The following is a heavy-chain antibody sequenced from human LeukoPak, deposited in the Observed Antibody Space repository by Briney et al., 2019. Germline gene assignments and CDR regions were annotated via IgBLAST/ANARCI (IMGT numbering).Heavy chain of an antibody. CDR1: GYTFTSYG. CDR3: ARDRGYVLYSSSWFTTFDY. D-gene: IGHD6-13*01. CDR2: ISAYNGNT. J-gene: IGHJ4*02. V-gene: IGHV1-18*01. Sequence: ASVKVSCKASGYTFTSYGISWVRQAPGQGLEWMGWISAYNGNTNYAQKLQGRVTMTTDTSTSTAYMELRSLRSDDTAVYYCARDRGYVLYSSSWFTTFDYWGQGTLVTVSS.